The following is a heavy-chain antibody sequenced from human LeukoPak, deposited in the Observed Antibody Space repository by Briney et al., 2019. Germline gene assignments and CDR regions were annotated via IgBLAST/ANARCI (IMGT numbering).Heavy chain of an antibody. CDR3: ARSYSAGWYVFDT. CDR1: GFTFRSFA. J-gene: IGHJ3*02. D-gene: IGHD6-19*01. CDR2: ISYDGGKK. V-gene: IGHV3-30-3*01. Sequence: GGSLRLSCAASGFTFRSFAMHWVRQAPGKGLEWVAVISYDGGKKNYADSVKGRFTISGDNSKNTLYLQMNSLRAEDTALYYCARSYSAGWYVFDTWGQGTMVTVSS.